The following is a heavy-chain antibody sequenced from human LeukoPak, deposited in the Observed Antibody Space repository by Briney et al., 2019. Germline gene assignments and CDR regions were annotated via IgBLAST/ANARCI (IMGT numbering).Heavy chain of an antibody. V-gene: IGHV4-61*02. D-gene: IGHD3-22*01. CDR1: GGSISSGSYY. J-gene: IGHJ4*02. CDR2: IYTSGST. Sequence: SQTLSLTCTVPGGSISSGSYYWSWIRHPAGKGLEWIGRIYTSGSTNYNPSLKARVTISVDTSKNQFSLKLSSVTAADTAVYYCARDDPGYYDSSGYYSDYWGQGTLVTVSS. CDR3: ARDDPGYYDSSGYYSDY.